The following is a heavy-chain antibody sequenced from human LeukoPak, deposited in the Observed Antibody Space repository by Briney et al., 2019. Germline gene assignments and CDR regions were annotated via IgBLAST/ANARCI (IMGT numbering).Heavy chain of an antibody. J-gene: IGHJ4*02. CDR1: GFRFNNYW. D-gene: IGHD3-10*01. CDR2: INSDGSTT. CDR3: ARGNYYGSGTYYSPSSY. V-gene: IGHV3-74*01. Sequence: GGSLRLSCAASGFRFNNYWMHWVRQTPGKGLVWVSRINSDGSTTTYADSVKGRFTISRDNAKNTLYLQMNSLRAEDTAVYYCARGNYYGSGTYYSPSSYWGQGTRVTVSS.